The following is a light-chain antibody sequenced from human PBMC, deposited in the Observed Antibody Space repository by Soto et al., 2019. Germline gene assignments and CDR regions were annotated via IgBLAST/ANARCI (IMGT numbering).Light chain of an antibody. CDR2: EGS. CDR1: SSDVGSYNL. J-gene: IGLJ1*01. V-gene: IGLV2-23*01. CDR3: CSYAGSKV. Sequence: LRRAGSVCGSPWSPYHNNCTGNSSDVGSYNLVSWYQQHPGKAPKLMIYEGSKRPSGVSNRFSGSKSGNTASLTISGLQAEDEADYYCCSYAGSKVFGTGTKVTVL.